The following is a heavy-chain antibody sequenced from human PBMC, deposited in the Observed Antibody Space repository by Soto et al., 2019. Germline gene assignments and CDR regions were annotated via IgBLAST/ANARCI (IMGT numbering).Heavy chain of an antibody. CDR1: GGSISSSSYY. CDR3: ARQGGIAVAGRDYYYYYGMDV. V-gene: IGHV4-39*01. J-gene: IGHJ6*02. D-gene: IGHD6-19*01. Sequence: PETLSLTCTVSGGSISSSSYYWGWIRQPPGKGLEWIGSIYYSGSTYYNPSLKSRVTISVDTSKNQFSLKLSSVTAADTAVYYCARQGGIAVAGRDYYYYYGMDVWGQGTTVT. CDR2: IYYSGST.